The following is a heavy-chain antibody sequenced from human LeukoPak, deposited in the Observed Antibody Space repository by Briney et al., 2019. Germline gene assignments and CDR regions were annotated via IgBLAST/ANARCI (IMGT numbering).Heavy chain of an antibody. CDR2: IRYDGSNK. CDR1: GFTFSNYG. D-gene: IGHD2-21*02. J-gene: IGHJ3*02. CDR3: ARDDGGDFNDAFDI. V-gene: IGHV3-30*02. Sequence: PGGSLRLSCAASGFTFSNYGMNWVRQGPGKGLEWVSFIRYDGSNKYYADSVKGRFTISRDNSKNTLYLQMHSLRAEDTAVYYCARDDGGDFNDAFDIWGQGTMVTVSS.